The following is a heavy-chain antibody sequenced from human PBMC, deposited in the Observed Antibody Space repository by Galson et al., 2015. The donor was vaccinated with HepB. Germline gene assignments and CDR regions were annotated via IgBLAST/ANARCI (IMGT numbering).Heavy chain of an antibody. V-gene: IGHV3-53*04. CDR3: AYSSSWSHHDY. CDR2: IFRGGSK. CDR1: GFTVSSNY. Sequence: SLRLSCEASGFTVSSNYLRWVRQAPGKGLEWVSVIFRGGSKYYADPVKGRFTISRHSSKNTLYLQMNSLRADDTAVYYCAYSSSWSHHDYWGQGTLVTVSS. J-gene: IGHJ4*02. D-gene: IGHD6-13*01.